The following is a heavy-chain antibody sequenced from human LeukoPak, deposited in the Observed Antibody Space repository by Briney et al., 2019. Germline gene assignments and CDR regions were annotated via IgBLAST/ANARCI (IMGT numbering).Heavy chain of an antibody. V-gene: IGHV4-39*01. J-gene: IGHJ4*02. Sequence: SETLSLTCTVSGDSISSSNSLWSWIRQPPGKGLEWIGNVYFRGGTDYNPSLESRLTVSVDTSRNQFSLKLSSVTAADTAVYYCARPLERRLIHYFDFWGPGTLVTVSS. CDR2: VYFRGGT. CDR3: ARPLERRLIHYFDF. D-gene: IGHD6-25*01. CDR1: GDSISSSNSL.